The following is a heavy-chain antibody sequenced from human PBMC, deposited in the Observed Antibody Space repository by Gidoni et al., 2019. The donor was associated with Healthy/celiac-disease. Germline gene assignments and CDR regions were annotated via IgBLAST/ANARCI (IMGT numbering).Heavy chain of an antibody. Sequence: QVQLVESGGGVVQPGRSLRLSCAASGFTFSSYGMHWVRPAPGKGLEWVAVISYDGSNKYYADSVKGRFTISRDNSKNTLYLQMNSLRAEDTAVYYCAKSHRMITFGGVIVPYYFDYWGQGTLVTVSS. CDR1: GFTFSSYG. D-gene: IGHD3-16*02. CDR3: AKSHRMITFGGVIVPYYFDY. CDR2: ISYDGSNK. V-gene: IGHV3-30*18. J-gene: IGHJ4*02.